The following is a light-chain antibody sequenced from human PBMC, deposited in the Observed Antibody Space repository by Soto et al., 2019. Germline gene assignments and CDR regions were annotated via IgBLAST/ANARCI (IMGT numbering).Light chain of an antibody. CDR3: SSYAGSTDYV. Sequence: QSALTQPPSASGSPGQSVTISCTGTSSDVGGYNYVSWYQQHPGKAPKLMIYEVSKRPAGVPDRFSGSKSGNTASLTVSGLQAEDDDDYYYSSYAGSTDYVFGTGTQVTVL. V-gene: IGLV2-8*01. J-gene: IGLJ1*01. CDR1: SSDVGGYNY. CDR2: EVS.